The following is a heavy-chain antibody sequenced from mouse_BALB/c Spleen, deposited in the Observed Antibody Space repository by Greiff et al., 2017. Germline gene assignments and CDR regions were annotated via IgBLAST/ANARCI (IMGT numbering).Heavy chain of an antibody. V-gene: IGHV5-9*03. D-gene: IGHD2-1*01. CDR1: GFTFSSYT. Sequence: EVMLVESGGGLVKPGGSLKLSCAASGFTFSSYTMSWVRQTPEKRLEWVATISSGGGNTYYPDSVKGRFTISRDNAKNNLYLQMSSLRSEDTALYYCARLDGKERLYAMDYWGQGTSVTVSS. CDR3: ARLDGKERLYAMDY. CDR2: ISSGGGNT. J-gene: IGHJ4*01.